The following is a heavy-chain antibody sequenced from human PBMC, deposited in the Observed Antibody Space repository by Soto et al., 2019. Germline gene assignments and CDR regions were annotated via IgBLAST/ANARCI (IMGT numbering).Heavy chain of an antibody. CDR2: INHSGST. Sequence: QVQLQQWGAGLLKPSETLSLTCAVYGGSFSGYYWSWIRQPPGKGLEWIGEINHSGSTNYNPSLKSRVTISVDTSENQFSLKLSSVTAADTAVYYCARVRKLLWFGELFYYYYYMDVWGKGTTVTVSS. V-gene: IGHV4-34*01. D-gene: IGHD3-10*01. CDR1: GGSFSGYY. J-gene: IGHJ6*03. CDR3: ARVRKLLWFGELFYYYYYMDV.